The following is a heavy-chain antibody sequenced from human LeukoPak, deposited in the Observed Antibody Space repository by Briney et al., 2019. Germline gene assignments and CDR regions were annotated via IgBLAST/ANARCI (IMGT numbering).Heavy chain of an antibody. CDR1: GASISSSSYF. J-gene: IGHJ3*01. D-gene: IGHD2-8*02. V-gene: IGHV4-39*01. CDR2: IYYSGSP. CDR3: AVAGARYSDTGGLYAFDF. Sequence: PSETLSLTCTVSGASISSSSYFWGWIRQPPGKGLEWIGTIYYSGSPYYSPSFKSRVTISVDASKNQFSLKLNSVTAADTAVYYCAVAGARYSDTGGLYAFDFWGRGTMVTVSS.